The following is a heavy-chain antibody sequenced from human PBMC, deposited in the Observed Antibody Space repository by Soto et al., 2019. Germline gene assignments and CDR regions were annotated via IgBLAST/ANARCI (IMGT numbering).Heavy chain of an antibody. CDR2: IYYSGNT. J-gene: IGHJ4*02. V-gene: IGHV4-39*01. D-gene: IGHD6-6*01. Sequence: QLQLQESGPGLVKPSETLSLTCSVSSASLSSSTYYWSWIRQPPGRGPEWIGSIYYSGNTYYKPSLKSRVSISIDTSRNQFSLKLPSVAAADTGVYYCASSSPFHYWGPGILVTVSS. CDR3: ASSSPFHY. CDR1: SASLSSSTYY.